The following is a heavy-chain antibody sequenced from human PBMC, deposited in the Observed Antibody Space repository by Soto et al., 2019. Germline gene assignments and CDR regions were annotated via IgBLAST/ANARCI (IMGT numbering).Heavy chain of an antibody. V-gene: IGHV4-34*01. Sequence: SETLSLTCAVYGGSFSGYYWSWIRQPPGKGLEWIGEINHSGSTNYNPSLKSRVTISVDTSKNQFSLKLSSVTAADTAVYYCANSGGRRHYFRYYYGMDVWGQGTTVTVSS. CDR2: INHSGST. D-gene: IGHD3-10*01. CDR3: ANSGGRRHYFRYYYGMDV. CDR1: GGSFSGYY. J-gene: IGHJ6*02.